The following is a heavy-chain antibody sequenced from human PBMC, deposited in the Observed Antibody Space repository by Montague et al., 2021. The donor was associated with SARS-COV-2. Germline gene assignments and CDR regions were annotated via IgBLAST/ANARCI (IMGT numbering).Heavy chain of an antibody. J-gene: IGHJ4*02. CDR3: ARWISRLRGVDE. D-gene: IGHD3-10*01. Sequence: SETLSLTCAVYGGSFSGYYWTWIRQAPGEGLEWIGEITHRGSTTYNPSLESRVTISVDTSKKQFSLKLRSVTAADTAVYYCARWISRLRGVDEWGQGTLVTVSS. CDR2: ITHRGST. V-gene: IGHV4-34*01. CDR1: GGSFSGYY.